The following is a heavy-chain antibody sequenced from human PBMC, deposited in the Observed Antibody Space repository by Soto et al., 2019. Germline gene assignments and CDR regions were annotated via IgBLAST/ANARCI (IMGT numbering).Heavy chain of an antibody. CDR3: AKEHDSSGYYYSGADY. V-gene: IGHV3-30*18. Sequence: QVQLVESGGGVVQPGRSLRLSCAASGFTFSSYGIHWVRQAPGKGLEWVAVISYDGSKKFYADSVKGRFTISRDNSKNTLYLQVNSLRVEDTAVYYCAKEHDSSGYYYSGADYWGLGTLVTVSS. CDR1: GFTFSSYG. D-gene: IGHD3-22*01. CDR2: ISYDGSKK. J-gene: IGHJ4*02.